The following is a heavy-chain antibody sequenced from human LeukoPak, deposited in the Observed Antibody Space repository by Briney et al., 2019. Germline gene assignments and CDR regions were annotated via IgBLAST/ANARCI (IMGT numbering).Heavy chain of an antibody. CDR3: ARTYGGNSRDAFDI. CDR1: GGSISSSNW. J-gene: IGHJ3*02. Sequence: KPSGTLSLTCAVSGGSISSSNWWSWVRQPPGKGLEWIGEIYHSGSTNYNPSLKSRVTISVDKSNNQFSLKLSSVTAADTAVYYCARTYGGNSRDAFDIWGQGTMVTVSS. CDR2: IYHSGST. D-gene: IGHD4-23*01. V-gene: IGHV4-4*02.